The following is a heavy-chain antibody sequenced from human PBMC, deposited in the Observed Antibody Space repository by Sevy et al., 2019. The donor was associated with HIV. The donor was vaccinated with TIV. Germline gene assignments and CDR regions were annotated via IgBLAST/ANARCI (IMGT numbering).Heavy chain of an antibody. V-gene: IGHV3-23*01. J-gene: IGHJ3*02. CDR1: GFTFSSYA. CDR3: AGGRYDSSGSFDAFDI. Sequence: GGSPRLSCAASGFTFSSYAMNWVRQAPGKGLEWVSTIFGSGGGTYYADSVKGRFTISRDNSKNTLYLQMNSLRAEDTAVYYCAGGRYDSSGSFDAFDIWGQGTMVTVSS. D-gene: IGHD3-22*01. CDR2: IFGSGGGT.